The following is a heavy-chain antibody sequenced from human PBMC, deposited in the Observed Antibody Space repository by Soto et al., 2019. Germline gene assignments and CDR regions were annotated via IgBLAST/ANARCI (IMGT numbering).Heavy chain of an antibody. CDR2: IYYSGST. CDR1: GGSISSGDYY. V-gene: IGHV4-31*03. D-gene: IGHD3-3*01. CDR3: ARWWSGSRQGFDP. J-gene: IGHJ5*02. Sequence: QVQLQESGPGLVKPSQTLSLTCTVSGGSISSGDYYWSWIRQHPGKGLEWIGYIYYSGSTYYNPSLKSRVTLAVDTSNNQFSLTLSSVTAADTAVYYCARWWSGSRQGFDPWGQGTLVTVSS.